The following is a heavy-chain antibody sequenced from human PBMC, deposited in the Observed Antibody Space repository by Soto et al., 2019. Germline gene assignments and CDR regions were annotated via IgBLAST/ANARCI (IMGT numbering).Heavy chain of an antibody. D-gene: IGHD3-22*01. CDR1: GFTFSSYG. Sequence: QVQLVESGGGVVQPGRSLRLSCAASGFTFSSYGMHWVRQAPGKGLEWVAVISYDGSNKYYADSVKGRFTISRDNSKNTLYLQMNSLRAEDTAVYYCATIPNYYYDRSGYYGAAAFDIWGQGTMVTVSS. V-gene: IGHV3-30*03. CDR3: ATIPNYYYDRSGYYGAAAFDI. CDR2: ISYDGSNK. J-gene: IGHJ3*02.